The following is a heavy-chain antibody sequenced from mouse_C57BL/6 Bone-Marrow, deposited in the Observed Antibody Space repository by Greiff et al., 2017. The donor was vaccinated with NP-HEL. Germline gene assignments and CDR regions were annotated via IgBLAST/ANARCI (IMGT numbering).Heavy chain of an antibody. V-gene: IGHV1-26*01. Sequence: VQLQQSGPELVKPGASVKISCKASGYTFTDYYMNWVKQSHGKSLEWIGDINPNNGGTSYNQKFKGKATLTVDKSSSTAYMELRSLTSEDSAVYYCARYYYDYDSHFDVWGTGTTVTVSS. D-gene: IGHD2-4*01. CDR3: ARYYYDYDSHFDV. CDR1: GYTFTDYY. J-gene: IGHJ1*03. CDR2: INPNNGGT.